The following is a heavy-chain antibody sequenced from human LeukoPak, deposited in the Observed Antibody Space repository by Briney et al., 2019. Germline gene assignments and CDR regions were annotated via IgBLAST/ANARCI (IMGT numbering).Heavy chain of an antibody. Sequence: PSETLSLTCTVSGYSISSGYYWGWIRQPPGKGLEWIGSIYHSGSTYYNPSLKSRVTISVDTSKNQFSLKLSSVTAADTAVYYCARVPWFGELQIDYWGQGTLVTVSS. CDR2: IYHSGST. J-gene: IGHJ4*02. V-gene: IGHV4-38-2*02. CDR3: ARVPWFGELQIDY. D-gene: IGHD3-10*01. CDR1: GYSISSGYY.